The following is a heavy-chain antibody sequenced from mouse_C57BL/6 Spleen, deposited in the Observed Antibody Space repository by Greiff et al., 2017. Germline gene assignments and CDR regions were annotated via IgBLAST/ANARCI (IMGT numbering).Heavy chain of an antibody. V-gene: IGHV1-53*01. CDR3: ARRGYGSSYVGYFDV. CDR1: GYTFTSYW. J-gene: IGHJ1*03. D-gene: IGHD1-1*01. Sequence: QVQLQQPGAELVKPGASVKLSCKASGYTFTSYWMHWVKQRPGQGLEWIGKINPSNGGTNYNEKFKSKATLTVDKSSSTAYMQLSSLTSEDSAVYYCARRGYGSSYVGYFDVWGTGTTVTVSS. CDR2: INPSNGGT.